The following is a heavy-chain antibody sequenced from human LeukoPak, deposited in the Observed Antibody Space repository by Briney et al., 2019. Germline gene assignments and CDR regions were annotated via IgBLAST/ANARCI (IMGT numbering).Heavy chain of an antibody. CDR1: GFTFSSYS. J-gene: IGHJ6*02. D-gene: IGHD4-17*01. CDR2: ISSSSSTI. CDR3: AREGLRGLYYYGMVV. Sequence: GGSLRLSCAASGFTFSSYSMNWVRQAPGKGLEWVSYISSSSSTIYYADSVKGRFTISRDNAKNSLYLQMNSLRAEDTAVYYCAREGLRGLYYYGMVVWGQGTTVTVSS. V-gene: IGHV3-48*01.